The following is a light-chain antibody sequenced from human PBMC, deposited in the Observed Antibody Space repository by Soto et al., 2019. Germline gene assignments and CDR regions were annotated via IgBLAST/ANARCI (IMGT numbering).Light chain of an antibody. CDR3: QQRINWPLT. CDR2: GAS. Sequence: ICFTQFPATLSFSPGERATLSCRASQSICRHFAWYQQKPGQAPRLLIYGASNRATGIPARFSGSGSGTDFTLTISSLEPEDFAVYYCQQRINWPLTFGGGTKVEIK. CDR1: QSICRH. V-gene: IGKV3-11*01. J-gene: IGKJ4*01.